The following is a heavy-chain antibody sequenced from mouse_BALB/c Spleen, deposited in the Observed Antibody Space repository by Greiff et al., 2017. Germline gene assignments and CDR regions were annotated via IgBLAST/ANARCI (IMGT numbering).Heavy chain of an antibody. D-gene: IGHD1-1*02. Sequence: VMLVESGPGLVAPSQSLSITCTVSGFSLTSYGVHWVRQPPGKGLEWLGVIWAGGSTNYNSALMSRLSISKDNSKSQVFLKMNSLQTDDTAMYYCARDLYGVYYYAMDYWGQGTSVTVSS. CDR1: GFSLTSYG. CDR2: IWAGGST. CDR3: ARDLYGVYYYAMDY. J-gene: IGHJ4*01. V-gene: IGHV2-9*02.